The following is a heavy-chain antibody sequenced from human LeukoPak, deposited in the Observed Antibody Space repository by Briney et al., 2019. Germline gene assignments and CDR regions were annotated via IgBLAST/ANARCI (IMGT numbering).Heavy chain of an antibody. V-gene: IGHV4-34*01. CDR3: VRMRHYYGSGSYFRRTDNEFDY. CDR1: GGSFSGYY. D-gene: IGHD3-10*01. CDR2: INHSGST. J-gene: IGHJ4*02. Sequence: PSETLSLTCAVYGGSFSGYYWSWIRQPPGKGLEWIGEINHSGSTNYNPSLKSRVTISVDTSKNQFSLKLSSVTAADTAVYYCVRMRHYYGSGSYFRRTDNEFDYWGQGTLVTVSS.